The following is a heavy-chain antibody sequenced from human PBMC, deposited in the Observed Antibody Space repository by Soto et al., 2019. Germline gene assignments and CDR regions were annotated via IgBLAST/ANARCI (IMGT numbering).Heavy chain of an antibody. CDR1: GFTFSTYG. D-gene: IGHD3-22*01. CDR3: ARDYDSSGFYPQTYYFEY. Sequence: QVQLVESGGGVVQPGRSLRLSCAASGFTFSTYGMHWVGQAPGKGLEWVSVIWSDGTNKYYADSVKGRFTISRDNSKNTLYLQMNSLRAEDTAVYYCARDYDSSGFYPQTYYFEYWGQGTLVTVSS. CDR2: IWSDGTNK. V-gene: IGHV3-33*01. J-gene: IGHJ4*02.